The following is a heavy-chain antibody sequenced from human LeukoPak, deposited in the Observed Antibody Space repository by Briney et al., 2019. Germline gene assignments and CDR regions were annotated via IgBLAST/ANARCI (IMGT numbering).Heavy chain of an antibody. J-gene: IGHJ5*02. CDR3: ARDGVYGGNPSHWFDP. V-gene: IGHV3-33*01. CDR1: GFTFSSYG. CDR2: IWYGGSNK. Sequence: GGSLRLSCAASGFTFSSYGMHWVRQAPGKGLEWVAVIWYGGSNKYYADSVKGRFTISRDNSKNTLYLQMNSLRAEDTAVYYCARDGVYGGNPSHWFDPWGQGTLVTVPS. D-gene: IGHD4-23*01.